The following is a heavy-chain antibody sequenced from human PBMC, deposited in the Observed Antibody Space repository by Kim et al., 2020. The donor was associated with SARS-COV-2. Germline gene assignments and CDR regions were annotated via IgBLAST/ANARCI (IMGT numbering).Heavy chain of an antibody. D-gene: IGHD3-22*01. CDR2: IYYSGST. V-gene: IGHV4-59*08. CDR1: GGSISSQY. J-gene: IGHJ2*01. Sequence: SETLSLTCTVSGGSISSQYWSWIRRPPGKRLEWIGNIYYSGSTSYNPSLKSRVTISVDPSKNQFSLNLSSVTAADTAVYYCARAVYYYDGNGYSLDLWGRGTLVTVSS. CDR3: ARAVYYYDGNGYSLDL.